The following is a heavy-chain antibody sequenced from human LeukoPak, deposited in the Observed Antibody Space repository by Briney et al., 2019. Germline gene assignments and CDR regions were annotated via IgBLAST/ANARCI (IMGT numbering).Heavy chain of an antibody. J-gene: IGHJ4*02. CDR2: ISGSGGST. CDR1: GFTFSSYG. CDR3: AKDSPPCSSTSCYVYYFDY. V-gene: IGHV3-23*01. D-gene: IGHD2-2*01. Sequence: GGSLRLSCAASGFTFSSYGMSWVRQAPGKGLEWVSAISGSGGSTYYADSVKGRFTISRDNSKNTLYLQMNSLRAEDTAVYYCAKDSPPCSSTSCYVYYFDYWGQGTLVTVSS.